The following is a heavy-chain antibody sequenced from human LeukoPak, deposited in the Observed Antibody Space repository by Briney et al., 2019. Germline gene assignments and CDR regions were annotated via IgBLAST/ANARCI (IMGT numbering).Heavy chain of an antibody. D-gene: IGHD3-22*01. CDR1: GFSFDDYA. CDR2: ISGDGGGS. J-gene: IGHJ4*02. Sequence: GGSLRLSCAASGFSFDDYAMHWVRQAPGKGLEWGSLISGDGGGSYYADSVKGRFTISRDNSKNTLYLQMNSLRAEDTAVYYCAKLGREITMIVHDYWGQGTLVTVSS. V-gene: IGHV3-43*02. CDR3: AKLGREITMIVHDY.